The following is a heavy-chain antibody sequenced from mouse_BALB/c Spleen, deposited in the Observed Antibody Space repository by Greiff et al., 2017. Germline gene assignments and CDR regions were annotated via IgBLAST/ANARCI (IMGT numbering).Heavy chain of an antibody. Sequence: VQLQQSGPELVKPGASVKIPCKASGYTFTDYNMDWVKQSHGKSLEWIGDINPNNGGTIYNQKFKGKATLTVDKSSSTAYMELRSLTSEDTAVYYCARLGLRYLDYWGQGTTLTVSS. CDR3: ARLGLRYLDY. D-gene: IGHD1-1*01. V-gene: IGHV1-18*01. CDR1: GYTFTDYN. CDR2: INPNNGGT. J-gene: IGHJ2*01.